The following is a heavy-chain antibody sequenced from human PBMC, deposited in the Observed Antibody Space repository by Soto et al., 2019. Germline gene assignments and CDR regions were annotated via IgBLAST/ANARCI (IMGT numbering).Heavy chain of an antibody. Sequence: GASVKVSCKASGGTFSSYAISWVRQAPGQGLEWMGGIIPIFGTANYAQKFQGRVTITADESTSTAYMELSSLRSEDTAVYYCARGCTSDWNDVYYGMDVWGQGTTVTVSS. J-gene: IGHJ6*02. CDR2: IIPIFGTA. CDR3: ARGCTSDWNDVYYGMDV. CDR1: GGTFSSYA. D-gene: IGHD1-1*01. V-gene: IGHV1-69*13.